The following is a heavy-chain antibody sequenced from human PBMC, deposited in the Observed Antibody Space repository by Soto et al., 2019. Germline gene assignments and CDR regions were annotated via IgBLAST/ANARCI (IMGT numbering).Heavy chain of an antibody. D-gene: IGHD3-10*01. Sequence: QLQLQESGSGLVKPSQTLSLTCAVSGGSISSGGYSWSWIRQPPGKGLEWIGYMYHSGSTYYNPSLKSRVTISVDRPKNQFSLKLRSVTAADTAVYYCARVNYYGSGSYTPVGFDYWGQGTLVTVSS. J-gene: IGHJ4*02. CDR3: ARVNYYGSGSYTPVGFDY. CDR2: MYHSGST. V-gene: IGHV4-30-2*01. CDR1: GGSISSGGYS.